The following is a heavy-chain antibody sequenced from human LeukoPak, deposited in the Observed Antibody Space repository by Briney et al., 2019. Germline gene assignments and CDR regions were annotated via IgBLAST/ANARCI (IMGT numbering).Heavy chain of an antibody. J-gene: IGHJ3*02. V-gene: IGHV3-21*04. CDR1: GFTFSDYS. D-gene: IGHD5-12*01. CDR3: AKDGGEGGYDPDDAFDI. Sequence: PGGSLRLSCAASGFTFSDYSMNWVRQAPGKGLEWVSSISSISSSIYYADSVKGRFTISRDNAKNSLYLQMNSLRAEDTAVYYCAKDGGEGGYDPDDAFDIWGQGTMVTVSS. CDR2: ISSISSSI.